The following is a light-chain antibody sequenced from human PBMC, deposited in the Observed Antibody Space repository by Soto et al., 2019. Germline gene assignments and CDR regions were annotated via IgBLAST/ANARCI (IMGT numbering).Light chain of an antibody. CDR2: GAS. CDR1: QSVSSSY. J-gene: IGKJ2*01. V-gene: IGKV3-20*01. CDR3: QQYVSSSYT. Sequence: EIVLTQSPGTLSLSPGERATLSCTASQSVSSSYLAWYQQKPGQAPRLLIYGASSRATRIPDRFSGSGSGTDFTLTISRLDPEDFAVYYCQQYVSSSYTFGQGTKLEIK.